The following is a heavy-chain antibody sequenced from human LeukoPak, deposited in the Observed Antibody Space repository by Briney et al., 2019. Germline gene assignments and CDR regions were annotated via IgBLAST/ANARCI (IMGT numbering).Heavy chain of an antibody. Sequence: SVKVSCKASGGTFSSHAISWVRQAPGQGLEWMGGIIPIFGTANYAQKFQGRVTMTRDTSTSTVYMELSSLRSEDTAVYYCARDLEGIAVAGSDYWGQGTLVTVSS. CDR1: GGTFSSHA. D-gene: IGHD6-19*01. CDR3: ARDLEGIAVAGSDY. V-gene: IGHV1-69*05. CDR2: IIPIFGTA. J-gene: IGHJ4*02.